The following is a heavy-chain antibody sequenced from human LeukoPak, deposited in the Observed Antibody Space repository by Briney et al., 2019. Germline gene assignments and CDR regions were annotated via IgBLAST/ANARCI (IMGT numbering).Heavy chain of an antibody. CDR2: ISAYNGNT. CDR3: ARPFRYCSSTSCSYYFDY. D-gene: IGHD2-2*01. V-gene: IGHV1-18*01. J-gene: IGHJ4*02. Sequence: ASVKVSCKASGYTFTSYGISWVRQAPGQGLEWMGWISAYNGNTNYAQKLQGRVTMTTDTSTSTAYMELRSLRSDDTAVYYCARPFRYCSSTSCSYYFDYWGQGTLVTVSS. CDR1: GYTFTSYG.